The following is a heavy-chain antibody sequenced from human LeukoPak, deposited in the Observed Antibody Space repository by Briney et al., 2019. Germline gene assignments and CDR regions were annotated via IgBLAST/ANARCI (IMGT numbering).Heavy chain of an antibody. V-gene: IGHV3-23*01. CDR2: ISPSGGTT. J-gene: IGHJ4*02. Sequence: PGGSLRLSCAASGFAFTSYAMSWVRQAPGRGLEWASAISPSGGTTYYADSVKGRFTISRDNSKNTLYLQMNSLRAEDTAVYYCASLRLVSGSYSDFDYWGQGTLVTVSS. CDR3: ASLRLVSGSYSDFDY. D-gene: IGHD1-26*01. CDR1: GFAFTSYA.